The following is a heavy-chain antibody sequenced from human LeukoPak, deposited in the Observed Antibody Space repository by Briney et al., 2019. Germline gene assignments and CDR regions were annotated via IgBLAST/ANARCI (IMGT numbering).Heavy chain of an antibody. CDR1: GFTFSSYS. CDR2: ITASGTAM. V-gene: IGHV3-48*02. CDR3: ASSGSYRFDY. J-gene: IGHJ4*02. D-gene: IGHD1-26*01. Sequence: GGSLRPSCAASGFTFSSYSMNWVRQAPGKGLEWVSHITASGTAMFYADSVKGRFTISRDNAKNSLYLQMNSLRDEDTAVYYCASSGSYRFDYWGQGTLVTVSS.